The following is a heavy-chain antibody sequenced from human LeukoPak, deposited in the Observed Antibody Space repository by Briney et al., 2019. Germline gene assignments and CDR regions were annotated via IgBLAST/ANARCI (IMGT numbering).Heavy chain of an antibody. CDR1: GDSVSRNSAA. CDR2: TYYRSKWYN. V-gene: IGHV6-1*01. CDR3: ARNYGLDV. J-gene: IGHJ6*02. Sequence: SQTLSLTCAISGDSVSRNSAAWTWIRQSPSRGLEWLGRTYYRSKWYNDYAVSLRGRITINPDTSKNQFSLQLTSVTPEDTAVYYCARNYGLDVWGQGTTVTVSS.